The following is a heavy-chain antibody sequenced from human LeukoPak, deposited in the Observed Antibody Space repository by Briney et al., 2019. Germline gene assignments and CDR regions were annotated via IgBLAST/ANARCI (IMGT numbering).Heavy chain of an antibody. CDR3: ARHIRYYYDSSGYVDY. D-gene: IGHD3-22*01. CDR1: GGSFSGYY. Sequence: SETLSLTCAVYGGSFSGYYWSWIRQPPGKGLEWIGEINHSGSTNYNPSLKSRVTISVDTSKNQFSLKLSSVTAADTAVYYCARHIRYYYDSSGYVDYWGQGTLVTVSS. CDR2: INHSGST. V-gene: IGHV4-34*01. J-gene: IGHJ4*02.